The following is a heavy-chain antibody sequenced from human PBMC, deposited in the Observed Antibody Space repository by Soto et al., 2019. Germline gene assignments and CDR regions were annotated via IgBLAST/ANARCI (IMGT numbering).Heavy chain of an antibody. CDR3: AAVFDL. Sequence: EVQLVESGGGLVQPGGSLRVSCAASGFTLRSHRIHWVRQAPGKGLEWVSRIDTDGGGTSYADAVKGRFTTSTDNAKNTVYLQMNGLSAEDTAVYYCAAVFDLWGQGTLVAVSS. J-gene: IGHJ5*02. CDR1: GFTLRSHR. V-gene: IGHV3-74*01. CDR2: IDTDGGGT.